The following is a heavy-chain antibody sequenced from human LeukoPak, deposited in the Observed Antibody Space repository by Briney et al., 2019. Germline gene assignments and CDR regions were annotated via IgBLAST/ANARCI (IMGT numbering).Heavy chain of an antibody. CDR3: ATRNYDSSGYPIDD. D-gene: IGHD3-22*01. V-gene: IGHV3-66*01. CDR1: GFTVSSNY. Sequence: GGSLRLSCAASGFTVSSNYMSWVRQAPGKGLEWGSVIYSGGSTYYADSVKGRFTISIDNSKNTLYLQMNSLRAEETAVYYCATRNYDSSGYPIDDWGQGTLVTVSS. J-gene: IGHJ4*02. CDR2: IYSGGST.